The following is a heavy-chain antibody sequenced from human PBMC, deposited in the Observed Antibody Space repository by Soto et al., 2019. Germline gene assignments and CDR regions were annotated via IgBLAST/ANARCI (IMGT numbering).Heavy chain of an antibody. V-gene: IGHV3-30-3*01. CDR2: ISYDGSNK. Sequence: GGSLRLSCAASGFTFSSYAMHWVRQAPGKGLEWVAVISYDGSNKYYADSVKGRFTISRDNSKNTLYLQMNSLRAEDTAAYYCARDSPFFDWSFDDWGQGTLVTVSS. CDR1: GFTFSSYA. D-gene: IGHD3-9*01. J-gene: IGHJ4*02. CDR3: ARDSPFFDWSFDD.